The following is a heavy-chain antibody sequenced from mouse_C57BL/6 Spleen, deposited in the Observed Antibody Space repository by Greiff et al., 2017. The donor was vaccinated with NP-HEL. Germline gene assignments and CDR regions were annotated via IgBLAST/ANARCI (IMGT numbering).Heavy chain of an antibody. D-gene: IGHD4-1*01. CDR2: IWSGGST. CDR3: ASLNWDEGAMDY. Sequence: QVQLKESGPGLVQPSQSLSITCTVSGFSLTSYGVHWVRQSPGKGLEWLGVIWSGGSTDYNAAFISRLSISKDNSKSQVFFKMNSLQADDTAIYYCASLNWDEGAMDYWGQGTSVTVSS. CDR1: GFSLTSYG. J-gene: IGHJ4*01. V-gene: IGHV2-2*01.